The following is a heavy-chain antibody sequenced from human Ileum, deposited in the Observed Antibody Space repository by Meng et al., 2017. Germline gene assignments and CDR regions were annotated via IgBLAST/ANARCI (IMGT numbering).Heavy chain of an antibody. J-gene: IGHJ5*02. D-gene: IGHD6-6*01. Sequence: QITLKESGPTLVDPTETLTLPCPFFGFSLNTVGVGVDWIRQPPGKALEWLALIYWNDEYRYTPSLRSRLTITKDTSRNQVVLRMTHVSPVDAGTYYCVHTLVSAQHWFDPWRQGTLVTVSS. CDR2: IYWNDEY. CDR1: GFSLNTVGVG. V-gene: IGHV2-5*04. CDR3: VHTLVSAQHWFDP.